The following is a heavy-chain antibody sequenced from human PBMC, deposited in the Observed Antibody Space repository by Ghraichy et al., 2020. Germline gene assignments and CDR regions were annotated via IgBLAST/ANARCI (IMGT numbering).Heavy chain of an antibody. V-gene: IGHV4-39*02. CDR3: ARLTAAPRIDY. Sequence: SETLSLTCTVSGASISSSSYYWGWIRQPPGKGLEWIGNIDYSGSTYYNPSLKSRVTISVDTSKNHFSLKLNSVTAADTALYYCARLTAAPRIDYWGQGTLVTVSS. CDR1: GASISSSSYY. D-gene: IGHD6-13*01. J-gene: IGHJ4*02. CDR2: IDYSGST.